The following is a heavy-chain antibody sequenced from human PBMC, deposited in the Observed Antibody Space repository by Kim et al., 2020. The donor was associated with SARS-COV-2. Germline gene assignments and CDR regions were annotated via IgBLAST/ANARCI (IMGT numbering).Heavy chain of an antibody. J-gene: IGHJ4*02. CDR1: GFTLSNFG. Sequence: GGSLRLSCAASGFTLSNFGMSWVRQAPGKGLEWVSVINNFGDNTKYADSVKGRFTISRDISKNTLYLQMNSLRAEDTAVYYCARHTSGPFDYWGQGSLVT. CDR3: ARHTSGPFDY. CDR2: INNFGDNT. V-gene: IGHV3-23*01. D-gene: IGHD6-19*01.